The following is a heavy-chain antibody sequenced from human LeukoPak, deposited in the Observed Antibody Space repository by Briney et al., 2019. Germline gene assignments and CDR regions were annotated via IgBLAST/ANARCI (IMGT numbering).Heavy chain of an antibody. V-gene: IGHV3-21*01. CDR1: GFTFSSYS. D-gene: IGHD1-26*01. CDR3: ARALPGAPFDY. Sequence: GGSLRLSCAASGFTFSSYSMNWVRQAPGKGLEWVSSISSSSSYMYYADSVKGRFTISRDNAKNSLYLQMNSLRAEDTAVYYCARALPGAPFDYWGQGTLVTVSS. J-gene: IGHJ4*02. CDR2: ISSSSSYM.